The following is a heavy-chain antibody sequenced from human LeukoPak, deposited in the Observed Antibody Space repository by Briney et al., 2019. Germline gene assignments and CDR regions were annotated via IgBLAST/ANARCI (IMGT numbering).Heavy chain of an antibody. CDR3: ARRVGRYFGERAYYYNYMDV. CDR2: INHSGST. Sequence: SETLSLTCTASGGSISSSSYYWGWIRQPPGKGLEWIGEINHSGSTNYNPSLKSRVTISVDTSKNQFSLKLSSVTAADRVVYYCARRVGRYFGERAYYYNYMDVWDKGTTVTISS. J-gene: IGHJ6*03. CDR1: GGSISSSSYY. D-gene: IGHD3-10*01. V-gene: IGHV4-39*07.